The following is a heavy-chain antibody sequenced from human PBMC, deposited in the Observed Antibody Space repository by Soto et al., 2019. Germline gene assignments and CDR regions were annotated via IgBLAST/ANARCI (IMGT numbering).Heavy chain of an antibody. CDR1: GGSISSGGYY. CDR3: ARDCRDDFWSGDGRTAGFDP. Sequence: QVQLQESGPGLVKPSQTLSLTCTVSGGSISSGGYYWSWIRQHPGKGLEWIGYIYYSGSTYYNPSLKSRVIISVDTSKNQFSLKLSSVTAADTAVYYCARDCRDDFWSGDGRTAGFDPWGQGTLVTVSS. J-gene: IGHJ5*02. D-gene: IGHD3-3*01. V-gene: IGHV4-31*03. CDR2: IYYSGST.